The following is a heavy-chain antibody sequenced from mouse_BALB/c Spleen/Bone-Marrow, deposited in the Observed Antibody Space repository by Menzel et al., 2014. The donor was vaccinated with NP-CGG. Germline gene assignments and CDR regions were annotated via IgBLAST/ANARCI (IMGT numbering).Heavy chain of an antibody. CDR1: GYTFTSYT. J-gene: IGHJ3*01. CDR2: INPSSGYT. D-gene: IGHD2-14*01. V-gene: IGHV1-4*01. Sequence: QVQLQQSGAELARPGASVKMSCKASGYTFTSYTMHWVKQRPGQGLEWIGHINPSSGYTNYNQKFKDKATLTADRSSSTAYMQLSSLTSEDSAVYYCARAAYYRYDEGAWFAYWGQRTLVTVSA. CDR3: ARAAYYRYDEGAWFAY.